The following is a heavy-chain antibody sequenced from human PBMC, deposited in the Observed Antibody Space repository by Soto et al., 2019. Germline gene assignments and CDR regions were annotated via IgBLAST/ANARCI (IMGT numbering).Heavy chain of an antibody. J-gene: IGHJ4*02. CDR3: ARRYGSSFDY. Sequence: PSETLSLTCTVSGGSISSYYWSWIRQPPGKGLEWIGYIYYSGSTNYDPSLKSRVTISVDTSKNQFSLKLSSVTAADTAVYYCARRYGSSFDYWGQGTLVTVSS. D-gene: IGHD6-13*01. V-gene: IGHV4-59*08. CDR2: IYYSGST. CDR1: GGSISSYY.